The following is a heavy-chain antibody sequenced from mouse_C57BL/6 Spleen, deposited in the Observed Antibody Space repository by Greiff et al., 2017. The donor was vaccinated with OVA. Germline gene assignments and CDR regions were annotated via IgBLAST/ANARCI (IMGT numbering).Heavy chain of an antibody. V-gene: IGHV2-5*01. D-gene: IGHD2-2*01. CDR1: GFSLTSYG. Sequence: QVQLKESGPGLVQPSQSLSITCTVSGFSLTSYGVHWVRQSPGKGLEWLGVIWRGGSTDYNAAFMSRLSITKDNSKSQVFFKMNSLQADDTAIYHCAKTPMVTTTGYAMDYWGQGTSVTVSS. CDR3: AKTPMVTTTGYAMDY. CDR2: IWRGGST. J-gene: IGHJ4*01.